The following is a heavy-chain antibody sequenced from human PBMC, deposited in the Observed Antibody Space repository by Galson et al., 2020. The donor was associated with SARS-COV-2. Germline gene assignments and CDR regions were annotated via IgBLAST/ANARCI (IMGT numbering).Heavy chain of an antibody. J-gene: IGHJ6*03. CDR2: IKQDGSEM. D-gene: IGHD3-3*01. CDR1: GFTFSSYW. CDR3: AREGVFSEWLSSDYYYYMDV. Sequence: GESLKISCAASGFTFSSYWMSWVRQAPGKGLEWVANIKQDGSEMFYVDSVKGRFTISRDNAKKSLYLQMNSLRAEDTAVYYCAREGVFSEWLSSDYYYYMDVWGKGTTVTVSS. V-gene: IGHV3-7*01.